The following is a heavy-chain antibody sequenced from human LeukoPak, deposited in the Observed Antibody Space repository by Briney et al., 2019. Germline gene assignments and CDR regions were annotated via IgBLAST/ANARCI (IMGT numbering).Heavy chain of an antibody. J-gene: IGHJ3*02. D-gene: IGHD6-13*01. Sequence: SETLSLTCTVSGDSISSSNSYRGWIRQPPGKGLEWIGSLYYSGSSYYNPSLKSRVTISADTSKNQFSLKLSSVTAADTAVYYCARVSAVADAFDIWGQGTMVTVSS. CDR3: ARVSAVADAFDI. CDR2: LYYSGSS. V-gene: IGHV4-39*07. CDR1: GDSISSSNSY.